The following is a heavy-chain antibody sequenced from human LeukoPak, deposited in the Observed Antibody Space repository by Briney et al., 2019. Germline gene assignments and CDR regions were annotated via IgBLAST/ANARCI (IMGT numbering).Heavy chain of an antibody. CDR2: LNPNSGGT. V-gene: IGHV1-2*02. CDR1: GYTFTGFY. J-gene: IGHJ4*02. Sequence: ASVKVSCKASGYTFTGFYIHWVRQAPGQGLEWMGWLNPNSGGTNYAQKFQGRVTMTRDTSVSTAYMELSRLTSDDAAIYYCARDWFVDSGDDPFPFDYWGQGTLVSVSS. D-gene: IGHD5-12*01. CDR3: ARDWFVDSGDDPFPFDY.